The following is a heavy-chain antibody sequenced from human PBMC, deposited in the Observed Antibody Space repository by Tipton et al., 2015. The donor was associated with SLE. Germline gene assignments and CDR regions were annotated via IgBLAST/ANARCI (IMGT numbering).Heavy chain of an antibody. D-gene: IGHD1-26*01. CDR1: GGSISSSSYY. CDR3: ARDPSRYSGSQSPFDY. CDR2: IYYSGST. Sequence: LRLSCTVSGGSISSSSYYWGWIRQPPGKGLEWIGSIYYSGSTYYNPSLKSRVTISVETSKNQFSLKLSSVTAADTAVYYCARDPSRYSGSQSPFDYWGQGTLVTVSS. J-gene: IGHJ4*02. V-gene: IGHV4-39*07.